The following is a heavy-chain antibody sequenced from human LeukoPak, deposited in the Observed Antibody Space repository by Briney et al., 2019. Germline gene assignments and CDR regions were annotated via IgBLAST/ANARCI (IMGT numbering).Heavy chain of an antibody. J-gene: IGHJ5*02. Sequence: SETLSLTCTVSGVSISSSSYYWGWIRQPPGKGLEWIGSIYYSGSTYYNPSLKSRVTISVDTSKNQFSLKLSSVTAADTAVYYCARGGAHCSSTSCYKLGFDPWGLGTLVTVSS. CDR1: GVSISSSSYY. CDR3: ARGGAHCSSTSCYKLGFDP. CDR2: IYYSGST. D-gene: IGHD2-2*02. V-gene: IGHV4-39*07.